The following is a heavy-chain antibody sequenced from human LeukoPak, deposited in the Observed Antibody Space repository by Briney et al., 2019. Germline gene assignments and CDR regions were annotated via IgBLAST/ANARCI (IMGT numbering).Heavy chain of an antibody. J-gene: IGHJ6*03. Sequence: SETLSLTCTVSGGSISSGTYYWGWIRQPPGKGLEWIGSIYYSGNTYYNPSLKSRVTISVDTSKNQFSLKLSSVTAADTAVYYCASRQLWEDYYYYMDVWGKGTTVTISS. CDR1: GGSISSGTYY. V-gene: IGHV4-39*07. CDR3: ASRQLWEDYYYYMDV. D-gene: IGHD5-18*01. CDR2: IYYSGNT.